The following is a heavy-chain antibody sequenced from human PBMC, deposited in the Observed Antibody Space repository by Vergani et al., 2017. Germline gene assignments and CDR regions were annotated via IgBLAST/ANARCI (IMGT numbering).Heavy chain of an antibody. V-gene: IGHV3-9*01. J-gene: IGHJ4*02. CDR1: GGTFSSYA. D-gene: IGHD3-10*01. CDR3: ASLRVRGAIDY. CDR2: ISWNSGSI. Sequence: VQLVQSGAEVKKPGSSVKVSCKASGGTFSSYAMHWVRQAPGKGLEWVSGISWNSGSIGYADSVKGRFTISRDNAKNSLYLQMNSLRAEDTAVYYCASLRVRGAIDYWGQGTLVTVSS.